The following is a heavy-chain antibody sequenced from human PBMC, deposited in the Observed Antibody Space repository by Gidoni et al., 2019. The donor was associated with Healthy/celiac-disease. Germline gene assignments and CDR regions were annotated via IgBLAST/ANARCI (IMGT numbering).Heavy chain of an antibody. J-gene: IGHJ4*02. Sequence: QVQLQESCPGLVKPSQTLSLTSPVSVGSISRGGYYLRWSRQPPGKGLEWIGYIYYSGSTYYNPSLKSRVTISVDKSKNQFYLKLSSVTAADTAVYYCARGPGIAPGDRGQGTLVTVSS. CDR1: VGSISRGGYY. V-gene: IGHV4-31*03. D-gene: IGHD6-13*01. CDR3: ARGPGIAPGD. CDR2: IYYSGST.